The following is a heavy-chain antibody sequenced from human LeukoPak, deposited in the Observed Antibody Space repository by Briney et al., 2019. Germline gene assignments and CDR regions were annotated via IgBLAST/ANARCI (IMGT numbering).Heavy chain of an antibody. CDR3: ASSYYDFWSGPRLYYYYYYMDV. V-gene: IGHV1-69*05. J-gene: IGHJ6*03. CDR2: IIPIFGTA. CDR1: GATFISYA. Sequence: GSSVKVSCKASGATFISYAISWVRQAPGQGLEWMGRIIPIFGTANYAQKFQGRVTITTDESTSTAYMELSSLRSEDTAVYYCASSYYDFWSGPRLYYYYYYMDVWGKGTTVTVSS. D-gene: IGHD3-3*01.